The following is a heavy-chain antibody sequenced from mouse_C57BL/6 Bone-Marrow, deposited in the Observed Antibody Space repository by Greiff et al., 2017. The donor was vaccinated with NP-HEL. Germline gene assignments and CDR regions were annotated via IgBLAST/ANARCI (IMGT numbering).Heavy chain of an antibody. J-gene: IGHJ2*01. Sequence: EVKLMESGGDLVKPGGSLKLSCAASGFTFSSYGMSWVRQTPDKRLEWVATISSGGSYTYYPDSVKGRFTISRDNAKNTLYLQMSSLKSEDTAMYYCARDWYGSSSFDYWGQGTTLTVSS. D-gene: IGHD1-1*01. V-gene: IGHV5-6*01. CDR1: GFTFSSYG. CDR2: ISSGGSYT. CDR3: ARDWYGSSSFDY.